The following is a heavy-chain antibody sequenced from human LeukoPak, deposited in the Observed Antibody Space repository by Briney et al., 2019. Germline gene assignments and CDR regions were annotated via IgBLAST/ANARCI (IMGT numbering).Heavy chain of an antibody. CDR3: SRGYPLSTTAAGTYFQH. V-gene: IGHV1-2*02. J-gene: IGHJ1*01. CDR2: VNPNSGGT. CDR1: AYTLSDYY. D-gene: IGHD6-13*01. Sequence: ASVTVSCKSSAYTLSDYYMHWARQAPGQGLKWMGWVNPNSGGTNYAQKFQGRVPMTRDTSISTAYMELSRLRSDDTAVYYCSRGYPLSTTAAGTYFQHWGQGTLVTVSS.